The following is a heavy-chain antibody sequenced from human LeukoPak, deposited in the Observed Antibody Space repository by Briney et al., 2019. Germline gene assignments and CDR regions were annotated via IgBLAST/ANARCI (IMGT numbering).Heavy chain of an antibody. CDR1: GGSISSYY. D-gene: IGHD6-19*01. Sequence: SETLSLTCTVSGGSISSYYWSWIRQPPGKGLEWIGYIYYSGSTNYNPTLKSRVTISVDTSKNQFSLKLSSVTAADTAVYYCARPTGYSSGWGALDIWGQGTMVTVSS. CDR2: IYYSGST. CDR3: ARPTGYSSGWGALDI. V-gene: IGHV4-59*01. J-gene: IGHJ3*02.